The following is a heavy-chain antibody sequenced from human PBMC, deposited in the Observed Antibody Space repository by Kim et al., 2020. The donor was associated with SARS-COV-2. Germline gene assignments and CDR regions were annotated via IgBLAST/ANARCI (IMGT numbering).Heavy chain of an antibody. V-gene: IGHV4-39*01. CDR1: GGSISSSSYY. CDR3: ARQRKQWLVQDAFDI. CDR2: IYYSGST. Sequence: SETLSLTCTVSGGSISSSSYYWGWIRQPPGQGLEWIGSIYYSGSTYYNPSLKSRVTISVDTSKNQFSLKLSSVTAADTAVYYCARQRKQWLVQDAFDIGGQGTMVTVSS. D-gene: IGHD6-19*01. J-gene: IGHJ3*02.